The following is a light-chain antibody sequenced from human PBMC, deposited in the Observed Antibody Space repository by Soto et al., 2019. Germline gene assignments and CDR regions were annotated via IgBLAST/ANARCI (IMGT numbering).Light chain of an antibody. Sequence: QSALTQPASVSGSPAQSITISCTGSSSDVGGSGLVSWYQFHPGKAPKLIIYEVTDRPSGVSNRFSGSKSGNTASLTISGLQAEDEAEYYCSSYTNINTRACVFGTGTKLTVL. J-gene: IGLJ1*01. CDR2: EVT. CDR1: SSDVGGSGL. V-gene: IGLV2-14*02. CDR3: SSYTNINTRACV.